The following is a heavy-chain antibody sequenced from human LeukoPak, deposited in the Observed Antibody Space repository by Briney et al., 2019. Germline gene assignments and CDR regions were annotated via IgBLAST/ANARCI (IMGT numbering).Heavy chain of an antibody. Sequence: SETLSLTCTVSGGSISSSSYYWGWIRRPPRKGLEWIGSIYYSGSTHYNPSLKSRVTISVDTSKNQFSLKLSSVTAADTAVYYCARLRSSTTDDAFDIWGQGTMVTVSS. CDR1: GGSISSSSYY. J-gene: IGHJ3*02. CDR3: ARLRSSTTDDAFDI. V-gene: IGHV4-39*01. D-gene: IGHD5/OR15-5a*01. CDR2: IYYSGST.